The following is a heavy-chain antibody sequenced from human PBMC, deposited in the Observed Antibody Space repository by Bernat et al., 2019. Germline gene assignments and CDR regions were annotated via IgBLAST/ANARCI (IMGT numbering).Heavy chain of an antibody. CDR3: ARAPHDYGGKHRPYYYYYGMDV. Sequence: QVQLQQSGPGLVKPSQTLSLTCAISGDSVSSNSAAWNWIRQSPSRGLEWLGRTYYRSKWYNDYAVSVKIRITINPDTSKNQFSLQLNSVTPEDTAVYYCARAPHDYGGKHRPYYYYYGMDVWGQGTTVTVSS. CDR1: GDSVSSNSAA. V-gene: IGHV6-1*01. D-gene: IGHD4-17*01. J-gene: IGHJ6*02. CDR2: TYYRSKWYN.